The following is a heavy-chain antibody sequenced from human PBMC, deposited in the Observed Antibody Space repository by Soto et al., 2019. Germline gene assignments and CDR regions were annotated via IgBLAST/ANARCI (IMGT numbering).Heavy chain of an antibody. CDR2: IIPVLDTP. V-gene: IGHV1-69*01. CDR1: GGTFSSFG. CDR3: AILEAGGVSRVGIFY. J-gene: IGHJ4*02. Sequence: QVQLVQSGAELRRPGSSVKVSCKASGGTFSSFGINWVRQAPGQGFEWLGGIIPVLDTPHYARPFQGRLTLTTDESTTTAYMELASLRSDDTAMYYCAILEAGGVSRVGIFYWGQGTLLTVSS. D-gene: IGHD3-16*01.